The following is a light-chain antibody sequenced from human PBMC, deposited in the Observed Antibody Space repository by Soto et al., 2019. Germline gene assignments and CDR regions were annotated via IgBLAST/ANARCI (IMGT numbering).Light chain of an antibody. CDR1: QSISSW. V-gene: IGKV1-5*03. Sequence: DIQLTQSHSTLSASIGDRVAITCRASQSISSWLAWYQQKPGKAPKALIYKASNLENGVPPRFSGSGSGTEFTLTISSLQPDDFATYYCRQYNVYPLTFGGGTKVEIK. CDR3: RQYNVYPLT. CDR2: KAS. J-gene: IGKJ4*01.